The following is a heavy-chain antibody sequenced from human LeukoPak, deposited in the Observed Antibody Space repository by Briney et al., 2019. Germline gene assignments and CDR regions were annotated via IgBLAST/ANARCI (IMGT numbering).Heavy chain of an antibody. CDR2: INSDASST. Sequence: PGGSVRLSCAASGFTFSSYWMHWVRQAPGTGLVWVSRINSDASSTNYADSVKGRFTISRDNAKNTLYLQMNSLRAEDTAVYYCARDIHSGFDQWGQGTLVTVSS. V-gene: IGHV3-74*01. CDR3: ARDIHSGFDQ. CDR1: GFTFSSYW. D-gene: IGHD5-12*01. J-gene: IGHJ5*02.